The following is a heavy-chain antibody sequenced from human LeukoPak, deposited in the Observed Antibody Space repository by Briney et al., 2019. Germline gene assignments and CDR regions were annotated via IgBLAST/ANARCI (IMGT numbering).Heavy chain of an antibody. CDR2: ISTTGST. CDR1: GASISDYY. Sequence: SDTLSLTFTVSGASISDYYWSWIRQSARKGLEWIGRISTTGSTYYNPSFQSRVTMSADPSKTLFFLRLRSVTAADTAVYYCARSPSTIGWNWGYYFDYWGQGSLVTVSS. J-gene: IGHJ4*02. CDR3: ARSPSTIGWNWGYYFDY. V-gene: IGHV4-4*07. D-gene: IGHD3-3*01.